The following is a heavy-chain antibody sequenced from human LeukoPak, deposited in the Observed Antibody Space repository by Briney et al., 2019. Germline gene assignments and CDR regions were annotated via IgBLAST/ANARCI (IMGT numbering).Heavy chain of an antibody. CDR3: ARGLIEQLARDYYYYYMDV. J-gene: IGHJ6*03. CDR2: IIPIFGTA. V-gene: IGHV1-69*05. CDR1: GGTFSSYA. Sequence: ASVKVSCKASGGTFSSYAISWVRQAPGQGLEWMGGIIPIFGTANYAQKFQGRVTITTDESTSTAYMELSSLRSEDTAVYYCARGLIEQLARDYYYYYMDVWGKGTTVTVSS. D-gene: IGHD6-6*01.